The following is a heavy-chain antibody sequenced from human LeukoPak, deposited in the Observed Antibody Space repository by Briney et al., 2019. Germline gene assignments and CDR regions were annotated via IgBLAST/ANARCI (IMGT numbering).Heavy chain of an antibody. CDR1: GGSISSSSYY. Sequence: SETLSLTCTVSGGSISSSSYYWGWIRQPPGKGLEWIGSIYYSGSTYYNPSLKSRVTISVDTSKNQFSLKLSSVTAADTAVYYCARDPLVGATTSDYWGQGTLVTVSS. CDR2: IYYSGST. V-gene: IGHV4-39*07. J-gene: IGHJ4*02. D-gene: IGHD1-26*01. CDR3: ARDPLVGATTSDY.